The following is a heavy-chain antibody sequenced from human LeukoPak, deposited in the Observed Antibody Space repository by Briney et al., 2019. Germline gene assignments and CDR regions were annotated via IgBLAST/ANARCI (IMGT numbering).Heavy chain of an antibody. CDR3: ARGGHFDWLSLFDY. CDR1: SGSINTYY. CDR2: IYYSGNT. J-gene: IGHJ4*02. Sequence: SETLSLTCTVSSGSINTYYWTWIRQPPGKGLEWIGYIYYSGNTNYSPSLKSRVTISVDTSKNQFSLKLSSVTAADTAVYYCARGGHFDWLSLFDYWGQGTLVTVSS. D-gene: IGHD3-9*01. V-gene: IGHV4-59*12.